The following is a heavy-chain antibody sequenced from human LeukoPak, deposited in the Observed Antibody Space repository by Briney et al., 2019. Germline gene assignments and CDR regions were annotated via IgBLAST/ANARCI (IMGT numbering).Heavy chain of an antibody. V-gene: IGHV3-66*01. CDR3: ARGGSYFDISGYYFY. CDR1: GFTVGSNT. J-gene: IGHJ4*02. CDR2: IHSGGST. Sequence: GGSLRLSCAASGFTVGSNTMSWVRQAPGKGLEWVSIIHSGGSTSYADSVKGRFTISRDNSKNTLYLQMNSLRTEDTAVYYCARGGSYFDISGYYFYWDQGTLVTVSS. D-gene: IGHD3-22*01.